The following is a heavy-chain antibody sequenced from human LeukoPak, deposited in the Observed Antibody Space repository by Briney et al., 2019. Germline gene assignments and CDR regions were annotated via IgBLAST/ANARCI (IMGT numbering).Heavy chain of an antibody. Sequence: PSETLSLTCTVSGGSVSSGSYYWSWIRQPPGKGLEWIGYIYYSGSTNYNPSLKSRVTISVDTSKNQFSLKLSSVTAADTAVYYCAREAGGYEVPSGMDVWGQGTTVTVSS. CDR1: GGSVSSGSYY. J-gene: IGHJ6*02. CDR3: AREAGGYEVPSGMDV. D-gene: IGHD5-12*01. CDR2: IYYSGST. V-gene: IGHV4-61*01.